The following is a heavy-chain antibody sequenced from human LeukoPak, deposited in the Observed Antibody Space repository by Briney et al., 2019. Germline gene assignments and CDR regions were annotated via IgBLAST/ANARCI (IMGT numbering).Heavy chain of an antibody. CDR1: GFTFSSYG. CDR2: ISYDGSNK. J-gene: IGHJ4*02. V-gene: IGHV3-30*18. D-gene: IGHD3-10*01. Sequence: GRSLRLSCAASGFTFSSYGMPWVRQAPGKGLEWVAAISYDGSNKYYADSVKGRFTISRDNSKNTLYLQMNSLRAEDTAVYYCAKDLVLWFGELLGPFDYWGQGTLVTVSS. CDR3: AKDLVLWFGELLGPFDY.